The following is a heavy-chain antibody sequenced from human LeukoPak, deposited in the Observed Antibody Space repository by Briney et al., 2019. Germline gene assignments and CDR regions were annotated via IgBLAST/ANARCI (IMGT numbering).Heavy chain of an antibody. V-gene: IGHV3-23*01. D-gene: IGHD3-22*01. CDR1: GFTFSSYA. J-gene: IGHJ4*02. CDR3: AEAGRPMMVVVDFDY. CDR2: ISSSGGST. Sequence: GGSLRLSCAASGFTFSSYAMSWVRQAPGMGLEWVSAISSSGGSTYYADSVKGRFTISRDNSKNTLYLQMNSLRAEDTAVYYCAEAGRPMMVVVDFDYWGQGTLVTVSS.